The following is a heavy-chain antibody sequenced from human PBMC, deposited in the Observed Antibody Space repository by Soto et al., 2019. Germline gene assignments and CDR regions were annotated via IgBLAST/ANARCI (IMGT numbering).Heavy chain of an antibody. D-gene: IGHD6-13*01. Sequence: PGGSLRLSCAASGFTFSSYSMNWVRQAPGKGLEWVSSISSSSSYIYYADSVKGRFTISRDNAKNSLYLQMNSLRAEDTAVYYCARDGLIAAAGLYNWFDPWGQGTLVTVSS. CDR2: ISSSSSYI. CDR3: ARDGLIAAAGLYNWFDP. V-gene: IGHV3-21*01. CDR1: GFTFSSYS. J-gene: IGHJ5*02.